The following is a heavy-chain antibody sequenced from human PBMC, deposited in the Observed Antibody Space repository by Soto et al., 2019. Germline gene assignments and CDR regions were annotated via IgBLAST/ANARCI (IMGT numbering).Heavy chain of an antibody. J-gene: IGHJ4*02. V-gene: IGHV3-48*02. Sequence: GGSVRLSCAASGITVSTKCMNWVRQAPGKGLEWVSYISSSSSTIYYADSVKGRFTISRDNAKNSLYLQMNSLRDEDTAVYYCARDTDESIAARGYFDYWGQGTLVTVSS. CDR1: GITVSTKC. D-gene: IGHD6-6*01. CDR3: ARDTDESIAARGYFDY. CDR2: ISSSSSTI.